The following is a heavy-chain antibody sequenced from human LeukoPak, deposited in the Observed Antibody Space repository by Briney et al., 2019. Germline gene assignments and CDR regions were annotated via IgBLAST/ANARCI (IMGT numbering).Heavy chain of an antibody. J-gene: IGHJ4*02. Sequence: PGGSLRLSCVASGFTFSSHPMHWVRQAPGKGLESVSAISTNGGTTYYANSVRGRFIISRDNSHNPLYLQMGRLRTDDTAIYYCARESPSGSLDYWGQGTLVTVSS. V-gene: IGHV3-64*01. D-gene: IGHD1-26*01. CDR2: ISTNGGTT. CDR1: GFTFSSHP. CDR3: ARESPSGSLDY.